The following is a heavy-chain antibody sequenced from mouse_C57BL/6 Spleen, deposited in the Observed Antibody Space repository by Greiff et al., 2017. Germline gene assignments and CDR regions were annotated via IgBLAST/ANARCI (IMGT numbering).Heavy chain of an antibody. D-gene: IGHD1-1*01. CDR3: ARHYGSSYWYFDV. V-gene: IGHV1-81*01. CDR1: GYTFTSYG. Sequence: QVQLQQSGAELARPGASVKLSCKASGYTFTSYGISWVKQRTGKGLEWIGEIYPRSGNTYYNEKFKGKATLTADKSSSTAYMELRSLTSEDSAVYFCARHYGSSYWYFDVWGTGTTVTVSS. J-gene: IGHJ1*03. CDR2: IYPRSGNT.